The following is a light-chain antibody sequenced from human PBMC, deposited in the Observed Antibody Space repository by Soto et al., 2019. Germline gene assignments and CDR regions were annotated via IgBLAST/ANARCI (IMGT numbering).Light chain of an antibody. CDR3: QQRRVWPLT. V-gene: IGKV3-11*01. CDR2: DSS. Sequence: VLTQSPAILSLSPGERATLFCRASQSVTNYLAWYQQRPDQPPRLLFFDSSSRATGTPARFSASGSGTDFTLTISSLEFEDFAVYYCQQRRVWPLTFGGGTKVEIK. J-gene: IGKJ4*01. CDR1: QSVTNY.